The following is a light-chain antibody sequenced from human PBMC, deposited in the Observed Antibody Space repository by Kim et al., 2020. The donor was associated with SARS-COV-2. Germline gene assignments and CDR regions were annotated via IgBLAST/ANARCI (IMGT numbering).Light chain of an antibody. V-gene: IGKV3-15*01. CDR3: QQYSDWPPGDT. Sequence: EIVLTQSPGTLSVSPGETATLSCRASQSVSDNLAWYQQKPGQAPRLLIYAASTRATGVPARFSGSGSGTEFTLTISSLQSEDFAVYFCQQYSDWPPGDTFGQGTKLEIK. CDR1: QSVSDN. J-gene: IGKJ2*01. CDR2: AAS.